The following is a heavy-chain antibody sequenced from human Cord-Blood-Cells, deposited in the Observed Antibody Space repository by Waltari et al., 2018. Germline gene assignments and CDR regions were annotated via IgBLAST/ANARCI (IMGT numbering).Heavy chain of an antibody. Sequence: QLQLQESGPGLVKPSETLSLTCTVSGGSTSSSSYYWGWIRQPPGKGLEWIGSIYYSGSTYYNPSLKSRVTISVDTSRNQFSLKLSSVTAADTAVYYCARRTPWVDYWGQGTLVTVSS. CDR3: ARRTPWVDY. J-gene: IGHJ4*02. V-gene: IGHV4-39*01. CDR2: IYYSGST. CDR1: GGSTSSSSYY. D-gene: IGHD2-15*01.